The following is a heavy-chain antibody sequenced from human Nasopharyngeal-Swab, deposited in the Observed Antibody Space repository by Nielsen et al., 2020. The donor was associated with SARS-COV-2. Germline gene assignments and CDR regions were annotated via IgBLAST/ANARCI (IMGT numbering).Heavy chain of an antibody. V-gene: IGHV3-74*01. Sequence: GGSLRLSCAASDFPFTNYWIHWVRQAPGKGLVWVSRFNTDGSSTSYADSVKGRFTVSRNNAENTVHLQMNSLRAEDTAVYYCTIDFDNPAGYWGQGTLVTVSS. D-gene: IGHD3-22*01. J-gene: IGHJ4*02. CDR3: TIDFDNPAGY. CDR1: DFPFTNYW. CDR2: FNTDGSST.